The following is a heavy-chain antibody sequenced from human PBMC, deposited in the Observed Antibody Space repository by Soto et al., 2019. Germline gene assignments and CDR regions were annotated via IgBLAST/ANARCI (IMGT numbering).Heavy chain of an antibody. CDR3: ARLIGNSWLDS. CDR1: GDSVSTNSAT. Sequence: QVQLQQSGPGLVKPSQTLSLTCAISGDSVSTNSATRDWIRQSPSRGLEWLGRTYYRSKWDYDYAASVKGRITINPDTSNNQLSLQLDSVTPDDTAVYYCARLIGNSWLDSWGQGTLVTVSS. J-gene: IGHJ5*01. V-gene: IGHV6-1*01. CDR2: TYYRSKWDY. D-gene: IGHD2-8*01.